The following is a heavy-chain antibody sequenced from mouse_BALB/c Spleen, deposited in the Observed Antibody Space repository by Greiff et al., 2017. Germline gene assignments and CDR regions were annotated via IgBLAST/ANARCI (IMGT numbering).Heavy chain of an antibody. V-gene: IGHV5-9-4*01. CDR1: GFTFSSYA. Sequence: DVMLVESGGGLVKPGGSLKLSCAASGFTFSSYAMSWVRQSPEKRLEWVAEISSGGSYTYYPDTVTGRFTISRDNAKNNLYLEMSSLRAEDTAMYYCARYYGTGYAMDDWGQGTSVTVSA. J-gene: IGHJ4*01. CDR3: ARYYGTGYAMDD. CDR2: ISSGGSYT. D-gene: IGHD1-1*01.